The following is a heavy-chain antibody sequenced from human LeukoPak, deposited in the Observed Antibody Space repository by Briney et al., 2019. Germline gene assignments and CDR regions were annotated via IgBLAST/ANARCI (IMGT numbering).Heavy chain of an antibody. CDR2: IYTSGST. J-gene: IGHJ4*02. D-gene: IGHD5-24*01. CDR1: GGSISSGIYY. V-gene: IGHV4-61*02. Sequence: KPSQTLSLTCTVSGGSISSGIYYWRWIRQPAGTGLEWIGRIYTSGSTNYNPSLKSRVTISVDTSKNQFSLKLSSVTAADTAVYYCAREPRDGYKPYYFDYWGQGTLVTVSS. CDR3: AREPRDGYKPYYFDY.